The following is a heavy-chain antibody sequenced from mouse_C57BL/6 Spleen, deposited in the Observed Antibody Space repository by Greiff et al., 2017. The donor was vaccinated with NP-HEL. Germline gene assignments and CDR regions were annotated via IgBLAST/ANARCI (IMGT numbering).Heavy chain of an antibody. J-gene: IGHJ3*01. CDR2: IDPSDSET. CDR3: ARVAYYGSSYVGFAY. D-gene: IGHD1-1*01. V-gene: IGHV1-52*01. CDR1: GYTFTSYW. Sequence: QVHVKQSGAELVRPGSSVKLSCKASGYTFTSYWMHWVKQRPIQGLEWIGNIDPSDSETHYNQKFKDKATLTVDKSSSTAYMQLSSLTSEDSAVYYCARVAYYGSSYVGFAYWGQGTLVTVSA.